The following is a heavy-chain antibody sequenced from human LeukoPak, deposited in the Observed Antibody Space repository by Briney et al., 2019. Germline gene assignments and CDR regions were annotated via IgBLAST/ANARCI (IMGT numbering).Heavy chain of an antibody. CDR2: IYYSGST. CDR1: GGSISSGDYY. CDR3: ARENQQLVPFSYFDY. D-gene: IGHD6-13*01. Sequence: SETLSLTCTVSGGSISSGDYYWSWIRQPPGKGLEWIGYIYYSGSTYYNPSLKSRVTISVDTSKNQFSLKLSSVTAADTAVYYCARENQQLVPFSYFDYWGQGTLVTVSS. V-gene: IGHV4-30-4*01. J-gene: IGHJ4*02.